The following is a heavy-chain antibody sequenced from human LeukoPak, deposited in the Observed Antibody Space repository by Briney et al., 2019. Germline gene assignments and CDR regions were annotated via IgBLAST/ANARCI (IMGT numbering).Heavy chain of an antibody. V-gene: IGHV3-33*06. Sequence: GRSLRLSCAASGFTFSSYGMHWVRQAPGKGLEWVAVIWYDGSNKYYADSVKGRFTISRDNSKNTLYLQMNSLRAEDTAVYYCAKVETAAAATLRGFDYWGQGTLVTVSS. CDR3: AKVETAAAATLRGFDY. J-gene: IGHJ4*02. CDR2: IWYDGSNK. D-gene: IGHD2-15*01. CDR1: GFTFSSYG.